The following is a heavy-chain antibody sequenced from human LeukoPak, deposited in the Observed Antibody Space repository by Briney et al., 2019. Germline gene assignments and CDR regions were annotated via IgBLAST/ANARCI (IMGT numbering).Heavy chain of an antibody. D-gene: IGHD3-22*01. CDR1: GYTFTSYD. CDR3: ARGRGYYDSSGYYSWYYYYYMDV. CDR2: MNPNSGNT. J-gene: IGHJ6*03. V-gene: IGHV1-8*03. Sequence: ASVKVSCKASGYTFTSYDINWVRQATGQGLEWMGWMNPNSGNTGYAQKFQGRVTITRNTSISTAYMELSSLRSEDTAVYYCARGRGYYDSSGYYSWYYYYYMDVWGKGTTVTVSS.